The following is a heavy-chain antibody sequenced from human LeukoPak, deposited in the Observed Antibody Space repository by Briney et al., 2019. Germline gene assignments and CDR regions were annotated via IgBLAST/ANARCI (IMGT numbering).Heavy chain of an antibody. CDR1: GGTFSNYA. J-gene: IGHJ5*02. V-gene: IGHV1-69*06. Sequence: SVKVSCKASGGTFSNYAFSWVRQAPGQGLEWMGGIIPIFGTANYAQKFQSRVTITADKSASTAYMDLNSLRSEDTAVYYCATASIFWSGSPIDHWGQGTLVTVSS. CDR2: IIPIFGTA. D-gene: IGHD3-3*01. CDR3: ATASIFWSGSPIDH.